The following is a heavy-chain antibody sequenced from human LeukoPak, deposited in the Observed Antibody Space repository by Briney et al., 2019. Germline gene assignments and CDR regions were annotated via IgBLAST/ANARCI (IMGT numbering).Heavy chain of an antibody. CDR1: GFTFSNAW. CDR3: TTVGTIFGVVITPGLA. CDR2: IKSKTDGGTT. Sequence: PGGSLRLSCAASGFTFSNAWMSWVRQAPGKGLEWVGRIKSKTDGGTTDYAAPVKGRFTISRDDSKNTLYLQMNSLKTEDTAVYYCTTVGTIFGVVITPGLAWGQGTMVTVSS. V-gene: IGHV3-15*01. J-gene: IGHJ3*01. D-gene: IGHD3-3*01.